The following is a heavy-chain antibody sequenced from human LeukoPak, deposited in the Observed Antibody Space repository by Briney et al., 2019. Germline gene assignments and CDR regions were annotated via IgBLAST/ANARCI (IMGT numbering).Heavy chain of an antibody. Sequence: GGSLRLSCVASGFTFGRYWMSWVRQAPGKGLEWVANIKLDGSEKNYVDSVKGRFTISRDNTKNSLHLQMNSLRAEDTAVFYCARDQYDTWSRRGNFDSWGQGTLVIVPS. CDR3: ARDQYDTWSRRGNFDS. CDR1: GFTFGRYW. V-gene: IGHV3-7*03. D-gene: IGHD3/OR15-3a*01. CDR2: IKLDGSEK. J-gene: IGHJ4*02.